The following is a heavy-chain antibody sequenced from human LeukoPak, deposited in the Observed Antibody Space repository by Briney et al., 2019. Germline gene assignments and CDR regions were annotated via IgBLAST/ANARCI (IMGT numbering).Heavy chain of an antibody. D-gene: IGHD3-22*01. CDR1: GYTFTGYY. CDR3: AREYYYDSSGYSVDYYYYGMDV. Sequence: ASVKVSCKASGYTFTGYYMHRVRQAPGQGLEWMGRINPNSGGTEYAQKFLGRVTMTRDTSISTAYMELSRLRSDDTAVYFCAREYYYDSSGYSVDYYYYGMDVWGQGTTVTVSS. V-gene: IGHV1-2*06. J-gene: IGHJ6*02. CDR2: INPNSGGT.